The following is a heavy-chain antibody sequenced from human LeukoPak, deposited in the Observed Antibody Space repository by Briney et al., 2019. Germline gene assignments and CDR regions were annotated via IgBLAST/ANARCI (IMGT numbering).Heavy chain of an antibody. CDR3: AYQPYGSGSYQGNY. CDR1: GGSISSGSYY. D-gene: IGHD3-10*01. J-gene: IGHJ4*02. Sequence: SETLSLTCTVSGGSISSGSYYWSWIRQPAGKGLEWIGRIYTSGSTNYNPSLKSRVTISVDTSKNQFSLKLSSVTAADTAVYYCAYQPYGSGSYQGNYWGQGTLVTVSS. CDR2: IYTSGST. V-gene: IGHV4-61*02.